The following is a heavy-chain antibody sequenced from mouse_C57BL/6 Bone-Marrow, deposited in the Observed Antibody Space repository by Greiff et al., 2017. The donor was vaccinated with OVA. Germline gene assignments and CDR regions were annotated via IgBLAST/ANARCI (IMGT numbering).Heavy chain of an antibody. V-gene: IGHV2-2*01. CDR2: LWSGGST. CDR1: VFSLTSNG. D-gene: IGHD1-1*01. Sequence: VQRVELGPGLAQLSQSLSIICTVLVFSLTSNGVHWVRQSPVDVLEWLGGLWSGGSTDYNAAFISRLSISKDNFKSQVFFKMNSLQADDTAIYYCARNGYYGGWCFVVWGTGTTVTVSS. J-gene: IGHJ1*03. CDR3: ARNGYYGGWCFVV.